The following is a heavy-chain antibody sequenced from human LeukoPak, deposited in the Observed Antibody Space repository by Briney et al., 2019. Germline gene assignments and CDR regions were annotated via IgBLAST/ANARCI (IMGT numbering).Heavy chain of an antibody. CDR1: GGSISNYY. CDR3: ARGSEYSLYGMDV. CDR2: IYNSGSFYYSGST. V-gene: IGHV4-59*01. Sequence: PSETLSLTCTGAGGSISNYYWSWIRQPPGKGLEWIGYIYNSGSFYYSGSTNYNPSLKSRVTISVDTSKNQFSLNLSSVTAADTAVYYCARGSEYSLYGMDVWGQGTTVTVSS. J-gene: IGHJ6*02. D-gene: IGHD2-15*01.